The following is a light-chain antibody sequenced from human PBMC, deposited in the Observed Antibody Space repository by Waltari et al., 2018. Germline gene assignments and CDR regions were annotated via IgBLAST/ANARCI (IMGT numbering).Light chain of an antibody. J-gene: IGLJ2*01. CDR3: CSYAGSSTVV. CDR1: SRDGGGCTL. CDR2: EVS. Sequence: SALTQPASVSGSPGQSITISCTGTSRDGGGCTLVPWYPQHPGKAPKLMIYEVSKRPSGVSNRFSGSKSGNTASLTISGLQAEDEADYYCCSYAGSSTVVFGGGTKLTVL. V-gene: IGLV2-23*02.